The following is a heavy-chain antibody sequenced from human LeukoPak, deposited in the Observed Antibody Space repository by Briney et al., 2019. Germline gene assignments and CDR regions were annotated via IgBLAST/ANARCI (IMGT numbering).Heavy chain of an antibody. V-gene: IGHV1-24*01. D-gene: IGHD2-2*01. Sequence: ASVKVSCKVSGYTLTELSMHWVRQAPGKGLEWMGGFDPEDGETIYAQKFQGRVTMTEDTSTDTAYMELSSLRSEDTAAYYCATSLRLEFVPATALDYWGQGTLVTVSS. CDR1: GYTLTELS. CDR3: ATSLRLEFVPATALDY. CDR2: FDPEDGET. J-gene: IGHJ4*02.